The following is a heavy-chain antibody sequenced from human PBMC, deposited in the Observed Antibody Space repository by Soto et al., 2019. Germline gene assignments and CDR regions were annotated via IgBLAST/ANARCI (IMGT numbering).Heavy chain of an antibody. CDR3: ARPIVYCSGGSCYSDYYYYMDV. CDR1: GYTFTSYG. Sequence: QVQLVQCGAEVKKPGASVKVSCKASGYTFTSYGISWVRQPPGQGLEWMGWISAYNGNTNYEQKLQGRVTMTTDTPTSTAYMELRSLRSDDTAVYYCARPIVYCSGGSCYSDYYYYMDVWGKGTTVTVSS. J-gene: IGHJ6*03. V-gene: IGHV1-18*01. D-gene: IGHD2-15*01. CDR2: ISAYNGNT.